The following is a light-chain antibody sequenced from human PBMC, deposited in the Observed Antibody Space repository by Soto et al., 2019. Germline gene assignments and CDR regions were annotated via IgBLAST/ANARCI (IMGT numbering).Light chain of an antibody. CDR3: QQYNSWLWT. Sequence: EIVMTQSPATLSVSPGDGATISCRASQSVSSKLAWYQQKPGQAPRLLIYGASTRATGIPARFSGSGSGTEFTLIISSLQSEDSAVYYCQQYNSWLWTFGQGTKVEIK. CDR2: GAS. J-gene: IGKJ1*01. CDR1: QSVSSK. V-gene: IGKV3-15*01.